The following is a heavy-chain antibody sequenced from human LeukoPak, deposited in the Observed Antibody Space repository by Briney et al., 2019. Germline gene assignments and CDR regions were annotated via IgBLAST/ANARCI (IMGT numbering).Heavy chain of an antibody. CDR2: IRSKAYDGTT. CDR1: GFTFGDYA. Sequence: PGGSLRLSCTASGFTFGDYAMSWVRQAPGKGLEWVGFIRSKAYDGTTEYAASVKGRFTISRDDSKSIAYLQMNSLKTEDTAVYYCTRDREGYSSGLYYYYYYYMDVWGKGTTVTVSS. J-gene: IGHJ6*03. V-gene: IGHV3-49*04. CDR3: TRDREGYSSGLYYYYYYYMDV. D-gene: IGHD3-22*01.